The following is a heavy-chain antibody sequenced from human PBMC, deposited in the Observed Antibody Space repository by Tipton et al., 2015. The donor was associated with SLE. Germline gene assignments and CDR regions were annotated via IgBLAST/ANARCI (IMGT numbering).Heavy chain of an antibody. Sequence: TLSLTCVASGFTFSDYEMTWVRQAPGKGLEWVSYISSSGHVTYHADSVKGRFTISRDNARNSLFLQINSLRAEDTAVYYCARDGRGRPGVAGVRLDSWGQGTLVSVSS. V-gene: IGHV3-48*03. CDR1: GFTFSDYE. J-gene: IGHJ4*02. D-gene: IGHD6-19*01. CDR3: ARDGRGRPGVAGVRLDS. CDR2: ISSSGHVT.